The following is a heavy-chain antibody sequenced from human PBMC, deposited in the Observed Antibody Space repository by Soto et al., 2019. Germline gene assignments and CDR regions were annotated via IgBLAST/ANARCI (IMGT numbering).Heavy chain of an antibody. Sequence: LRLSCAASGFTFSSYAMHWVRQAPGKGLEWVAVISYDGSNKYYADSVKGRFTISRDNSKNTLYLQMNSLRAEDTAVYYCAREMLRYFDWLSGGIFDYWGQGTLVTSPQ. CDR1: GFTFSSYA. D-gene: IGHD3-9*01. CDR3: AREMLRYFDWLSGGIFDY. CDR2: ISYDGSNK. J-gene: IGHJ4*02. V-gene: IGHV3-30-3*01.